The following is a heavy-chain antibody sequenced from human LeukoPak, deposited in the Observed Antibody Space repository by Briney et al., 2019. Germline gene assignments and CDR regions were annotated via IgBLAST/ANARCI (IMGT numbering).Heavy chain of an antibody. D-gene: IGHD4-23*01. Sequence: PGGSLRLSCAASGITFSDYEMNWVRQAPGKGLEWVSGINWNGGSTGYADSVKGRFTISRDNAKNSLYLQMNSLRAEDTALYYCARGRTTVVTPGWFDPWGQGTLVTVSS. J-gene: IGHJ5*02. CDR1: GITFSDYE. CDR3: ARGRTTVVTPGWFDP. CDR2: INWNGGST. V-gene: IGHV3-20*04.